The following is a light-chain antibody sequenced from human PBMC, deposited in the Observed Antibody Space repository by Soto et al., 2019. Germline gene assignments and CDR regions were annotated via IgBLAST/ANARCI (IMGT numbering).Light chain of an antibody. CDR1: SSDVGAYTS. Sequence: QSALTQPASVSGSPGQSITISCTGSSSDVGAYTSVSWYQQHPGKAPKLMIYEVSNRPPGVSRRFSGSKSGNTASLTISGLQAEDEAHYYCSSYTSDNRDYVFGTGTKVTVL. CDR2: EVS. CDR3: SSYTSDNRDYV. V-gene: IGLV2-14*01. J-gene: IGLJ1*01.